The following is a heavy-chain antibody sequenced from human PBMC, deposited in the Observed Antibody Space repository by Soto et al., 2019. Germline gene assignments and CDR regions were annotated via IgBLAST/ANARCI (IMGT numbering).Heavy chain of an antibody. J-gene: IGHJ3*02. Sequence: SETLSLTCAVSGYSISSGYYWGWIRQPPGKGLEWIGSIYHSGNTYYNPSLKSRVTISVDTSKNQFSLKLSSVTAADTAVYYCARDRGTYCGGDCFSGWAFDIWGQGTMVTVSS. CDR1: GYSISSGYY. CDR3: ARDRGTYCGGDCFSGWAFDI. D-gene: IGHD2-21*02. V-gene: IGHV4-38-2*02. CDR2: IYHSGNT.